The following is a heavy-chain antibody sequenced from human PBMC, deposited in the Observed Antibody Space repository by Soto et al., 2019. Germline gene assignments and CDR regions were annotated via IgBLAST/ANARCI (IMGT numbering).Heavy chain of an antibody. Sequence: WGSLRLSCETSGFTSFDYYIIFIRHSPFRWLEWVSLISSTGTTIYYADSVKGRFTISRDNVRSTLFLMMNNLRSEDTAVYYCARDLRFVDLHYYFDSWGQGTLVTVSS. J-gene: IGHJ4*02. D-gene: IGHD3-10*01. CDR2: ISSTGTTI. CDR1: GFTSFDYY. CDR3: ARDLRFVDLHYYFDS. V-gene: IGHV3-11*01.